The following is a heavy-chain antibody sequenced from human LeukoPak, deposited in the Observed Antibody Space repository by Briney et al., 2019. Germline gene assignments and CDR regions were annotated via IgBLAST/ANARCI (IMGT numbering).Heavy chain of an antibody. CDR2: IYYSGST. D-gene: IGHD1-26*01. V-gene: IGHV4-59*01. Sequence: PSETLSLTCTVSGASISSYHWSWLRQPPGKGLEWIGYIYYSGSTNYNPSLKSRVTISVDPSKNQFSLKLSSVTAADTAVYYCARGQRSYFRAVDDWGQGTLVSVSS. CDR3: ARGQRSYFRAVDD. CDR1: GASISSYH. J-gene: IGHJ4*02.